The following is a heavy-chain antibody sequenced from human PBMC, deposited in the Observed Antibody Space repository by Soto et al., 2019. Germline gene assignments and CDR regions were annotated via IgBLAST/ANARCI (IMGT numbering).Heavy chain of an antibody. V-gene: IGHV1-8*01. J-gene: IGHJ5*02. CDR2: MNPNSGNT. CDR3: ARGRGRIAAAGRFWFDP. Sequence: QVQLVQSGAEVKKPGASVKVSCKASGYTFTSYDINWVRQATGQGLEWMGWMNPNSGNTGYAQKFQGRVTMTRNTSISTAYMELSRLRSEDTAVYYCARGRGRIAAAGRFWFDPWGQGTLVTVSS. CDR1: GYTFTSYD. D-gene: IGHD6-13*01.